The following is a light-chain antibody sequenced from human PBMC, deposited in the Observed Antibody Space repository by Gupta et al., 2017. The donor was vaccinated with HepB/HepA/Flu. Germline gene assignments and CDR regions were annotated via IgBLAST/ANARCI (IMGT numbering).Light chain of an antibody. Sequence: EIVLTQSPATLSLSPGERATLSCRASQSVRSYLAWYQQKPGQAPRLLIYDASNRATGIPARFSGSGSGTDFTLTISSLESEDFALYYCQQRISWPLTVGGGTKVEIK. CDR2: DAS. CDR1: QSVRSY. V-gene: IGKV3-11*01. CDR3: QQRISWPLT. J-gene: IGKJ4*01.